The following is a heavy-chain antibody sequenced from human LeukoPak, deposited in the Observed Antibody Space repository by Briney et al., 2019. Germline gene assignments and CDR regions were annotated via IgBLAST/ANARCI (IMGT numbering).Heavy chain of an antibody. J-gene: IGHJ4*02. V-gene: IGHV3-23*01. CDR1: GFTFSSYA. Sequence: PGGSLRLSCAASGFTFSSYAMSWVRQAPGKGLEWVSTISGSGGHTYYADSVKGRFTISRDDSKNTLYLQMNSLRAEDTAVYYCAKDSYIAVTGRDYWGQGTPVTVSS. D-gene: IGHD6-19*01. CDR3: AKDSYIAVTGRDY. CDR2: ISGSGGHT.